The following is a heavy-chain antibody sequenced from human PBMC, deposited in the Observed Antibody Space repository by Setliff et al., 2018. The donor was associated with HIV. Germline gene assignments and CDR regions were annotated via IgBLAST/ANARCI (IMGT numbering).Heavy chain of an antibody. Sequence: SETLSLTCAVYGGSFTAYYWTWIRQPPGKGLEWIGEIHHGGSTNYMPSLKNRVTISMDTSKNQFSLNLNSVTATDTAVYYCAKRTFGSGRLDPWGQGTLVTVSS. CDR3: AKRTFGSGRLDP. CDR2: IHHGGST. J-gene: IGHJ5*02. D-gene: IGHD3-16*01. CDR1: GGSFTAYY. V-gene: IGHV4-34*01.